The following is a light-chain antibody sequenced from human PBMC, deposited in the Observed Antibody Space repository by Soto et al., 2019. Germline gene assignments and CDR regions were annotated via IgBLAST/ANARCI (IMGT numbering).Light chain of an antibody. CDR3: QQSYSSSWT. CDR2: GTS. Sequence: DIQLTQSPSSLSASVGDRVTITCRASQSISNSLNWYQQKPGKSPNLLIYGTSGLQSGVSSRFNGSGSGTDFTLTISSLQREHFATYFCQQSYSSSWTFGQGTKVDIK. V-gene: IGKV1-39*01. J-gene: IGKJ1*01. CDR1: QSISNS.